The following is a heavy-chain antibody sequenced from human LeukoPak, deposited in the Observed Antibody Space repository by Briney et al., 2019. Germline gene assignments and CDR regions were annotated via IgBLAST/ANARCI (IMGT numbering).Heavy chain of an antibody. CDR2: IYYSGST. CDR3: ARIPRYCSSTSCYGWRSSPYNWFDP. J-gene: IGHJ5*02. CDR1: GGSISSSSYY. D-gene: IGHD2-2*01. V-gene: IGHV4-39*07. Sequence: SETLSLTCTVSGGSISSSSYYWGWIRQPPGKGLEWIGSIYYSGSTYYNPSLKSRVTISVDTSKNQFSLKLSSVTAADTAVYYCARIPRYCSSTSCYGWRSSPYNWFDPWGQGTLVTVSS.